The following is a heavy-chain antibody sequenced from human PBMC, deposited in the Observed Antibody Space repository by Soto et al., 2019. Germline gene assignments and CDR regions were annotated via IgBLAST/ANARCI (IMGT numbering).Heavy chain of an antibody. V-gene: IGHV1-8*01. J-gene: IGHJ4*02. CDR2: MNPNSGNT. CDR1: GYTFASYD. Sequence: SVKVSCKDSGYTFASYDSNWVRQATGQGLEWMGWMNPNSGNTGYAQKFQGRVTMTRNTSISTAYMELSSLRSEDTAVYYCARPDPRKYSGYDLFDYWGQGTLVTVSS. D-gene: IGHD5-12*01. CDR3: ARPDPRKYSGYDLFDY.